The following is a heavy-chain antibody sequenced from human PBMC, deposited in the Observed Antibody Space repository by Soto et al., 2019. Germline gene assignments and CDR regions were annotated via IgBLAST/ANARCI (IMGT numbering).Heavy chain of an antibody. Sequence: PGESLKISCKGSGYSFTSYWIGWVRQMPGKGLEWMGIIYPGDSDTRYSPSFQGQVTISADKSISTAYLQWSSLKASDTAMYYCARHGIVVVPAAPPISYGMDVWGQGTTVTVS. J-gene: IGHJ6*02. CDR3: ARHGIVVVPAAPPISYGMDV. CDR1: GYSFTSYW. D-gene: IGHD2-2*01. CDR2: IYPGDSDT. V-gene: IGHV5-51*01.